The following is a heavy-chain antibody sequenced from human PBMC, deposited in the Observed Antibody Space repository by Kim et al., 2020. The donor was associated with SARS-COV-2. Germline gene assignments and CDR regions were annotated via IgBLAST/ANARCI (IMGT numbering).Heavy chain of an antibody. V-gene: IGHV3-23*01. J-gene: IGHJ4*02. CDR3: AKSPLTGASAFDS. Sequence: YYIDAVKCRFTISRDNSKNTLYLQMSSLRAEDTAVYYCAKSPLTGASAFDSWGQGTLVTVSS. D-gene: IGHD7-27*01.